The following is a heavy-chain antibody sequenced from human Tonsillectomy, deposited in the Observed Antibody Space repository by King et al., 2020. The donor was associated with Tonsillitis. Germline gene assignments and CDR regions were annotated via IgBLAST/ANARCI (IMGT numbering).Heavy chain of an antibody. Sequence: QLQESGPRLVKPSQTLSLTCTVSGGSISSGDYYWSWIRQPPGKGLEWIGYIYHSGSTYYNPSLKSRLTMSVDTSKKKFSLKLSSVTAADTAVYYCARVGGPITFWGVTWGQGTLVTVSS. V-gene: IGHV4-30-4*01. CDR3: ARVGGPITFWGVT. CDR1: GGSISSGDYY. J-gene: IGHJ5*02. CDR2: IYHSGST. D-gene: IGHD3-16*01.